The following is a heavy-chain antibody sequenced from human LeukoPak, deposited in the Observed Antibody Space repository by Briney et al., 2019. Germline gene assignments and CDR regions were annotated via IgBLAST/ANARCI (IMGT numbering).Heavy chain of an antibody. D-gene: IGHD6-19*01. Sequence: ASVKVSCKTSGYTFIGYYIHWVRQAPGQGLEWMGRINPNSGDTNYEQKFQGRVTVTRNTSISTAYMELSSLRSDDTAVYYCAREGGAVAGTVADYWGQGTLVTVSS. V-gene: IGHV1-2*06. CDR3: AREGGAVAGTVADY. CDR1: GYTFIGYY. J-gene: IGHJ4*02. CDR2: INPNSGDT.